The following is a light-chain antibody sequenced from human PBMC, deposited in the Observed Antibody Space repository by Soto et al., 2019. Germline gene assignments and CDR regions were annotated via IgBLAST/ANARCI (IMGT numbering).Light chain of an antibody. CDR3: SSYTSSSSVV. V-gene: IGLV2-14*01. Sequence: QSALTQPASVSGSPGQSITISCTGTSSDVGSYNFVSWYQHHPGEAPKLLIFEVTHRPSGVSNRFSASKSGNSASLTISGLQTEDEADYFCSSYTSSSSVVFGTGTKVTVL. CDR2: EVT. J-gene: IGLJ1*01. CDR1: SSDVGSYNF.